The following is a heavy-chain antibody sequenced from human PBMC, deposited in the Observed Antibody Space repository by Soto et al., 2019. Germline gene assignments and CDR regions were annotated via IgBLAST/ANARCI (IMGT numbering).Heavy chain of an antibody. Sequence: EVQLVESGGDLVKPGGSLRLSCAASGFTFSNTWMNWVRQAPGKGLEWVGLIKNKIAGGTTDYAAPVKGRFTISRDDSKNMLYLQMNSLKPEDTAVYYCTTGYGSPGWDGYWGQGTLVTVSS. J-gene: IGHJ4*02. D-gene: IGHD5-18*01. CDR2: IKNKIAGGTT. V-gene: IGHV3-15*07. CDR1: GFTFSNTW. CDR3: TTGYGSPGWDGY.